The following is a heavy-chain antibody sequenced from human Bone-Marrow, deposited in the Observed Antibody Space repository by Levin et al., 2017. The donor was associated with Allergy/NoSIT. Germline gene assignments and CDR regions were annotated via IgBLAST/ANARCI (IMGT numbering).Heavy chain of an antibody. CDR3: AKAHIVVIPAAIRSFDY. V-gene: IGHV3-23*01. Sequence: HPGGSLRLSCAASGFSFSSYAMSWVRQAPGKGLEWVSAISGGGGSTYYADAVKGRFTISRDNSKNTLYLQMNSLSVEDTALYYCAKAHIVVIPAAIRSFDYWGQGTLVTVSS. CDR1: GFSFSSYA. CDR2: ISGGGGST. D-gene: IGHD2-2*01. J-gene: IGHJ4*02.